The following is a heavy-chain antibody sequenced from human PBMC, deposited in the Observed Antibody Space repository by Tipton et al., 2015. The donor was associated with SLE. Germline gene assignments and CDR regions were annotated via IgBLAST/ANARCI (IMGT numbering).Heavy chain of an antibody. CDR1: GGSISSYY. CDR3: ARDKQWLVWGAFDI. V-gene: IGHV4-59*01. D-gene: IGHD6-19*01. J-gene: IGHJ3*02. CDR2: IYYSGST. Sequence: TLSLTCTVSGGSISSYYWSWIRQPPGKGLEWIGYIYYSGSTNYNPSLKSRVTISVDTSKNQFSLKLSSVTAADTAVYYCARDKQWLVWGAFDIWGQGTMVTVSS.